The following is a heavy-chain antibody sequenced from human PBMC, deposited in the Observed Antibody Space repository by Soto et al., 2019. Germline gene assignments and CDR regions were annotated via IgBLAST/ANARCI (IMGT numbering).Heavy chain of an antibody. CDR3: ARRARAAVYYMAL. J-gene: IGHJ6*03. CDR1: GFTLSGYA. V-gene: IGHV3-64*01. CDR2: ISSKGVGA. Sequence: EVQLAESGGGLAQPGGSLRLSCAASGFTLSGYAMDWVRQAPGKGLEYVSGISSKGVGAYYANSVQGRFTITRDNSKNTVYLQVVRLRPEALAVDYGARRARAAVYYMALCGKGTTFTVSS. D-gene: IGHD6-6*01.